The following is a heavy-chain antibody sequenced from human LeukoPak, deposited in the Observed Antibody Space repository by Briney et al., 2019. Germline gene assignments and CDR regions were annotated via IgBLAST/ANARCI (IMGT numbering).Heavy chain of an antibody. D-gene: IGHD5-12*01. V-gene: IGHV4-61*01. CDR3: ASSRGYSAYGGFDY. J-gene: IGHJ4*02. CDR2: IYYSGST. Sequence: SETLSLTCAVSGYSISSGYYWGWIRQPPGKGLEWIGYIYYSGSTNYNPSLKSRVTISVDTSKNQFSLKLSSVTAADTAVYYCASSRGYSAYGGFDYWGQGTLVTVSS. CDR1: GYSISSGYY.